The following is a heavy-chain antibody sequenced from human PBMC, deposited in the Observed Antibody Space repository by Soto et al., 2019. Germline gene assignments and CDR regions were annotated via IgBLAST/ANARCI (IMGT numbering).Heavy chain of an antibody. V-gene: IGHV4-34*01. CDR3: ARGGYIYYYYYGMDV. Sequence: SETLSLTCAVYGGSFSGYYWSWIRQPPGKGLEWIGEINHSGSTNYNPSLKSRVTISVDTSKNQFSLKLSSVTAADTAVYYCARGGYIYYYYYGMDVWGQGTTVTVSS. D-gene: IGHD2-2*02. J-gene: IGHJ6*02. CDR1: GGSFSGYY. CDR2: INHSGST.